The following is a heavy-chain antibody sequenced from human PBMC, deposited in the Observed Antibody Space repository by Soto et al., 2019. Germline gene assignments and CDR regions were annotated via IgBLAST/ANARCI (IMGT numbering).Heavy chain of an antibody. J-gene: IGHJ6*02. CDR1: GGSFSGYY. Sequence: QVQLQQWGAGLLKPSETLSLTCAVYGGSFSGYYWSWIRQPPGKGLEWIGEINHSGSTNYNPSLKRRVTISVDTSKNQFSLKLSSVTAADTAVYYCARGDTAMVTVGYYYYYGMDVWGQGTTVTVSS. D-gene: IGHD5-18*01. V-gene: IGHV4-34*01. CDR3: ARGDTAMVTVGYYYYYGMDV. CDR2: INHSGST.